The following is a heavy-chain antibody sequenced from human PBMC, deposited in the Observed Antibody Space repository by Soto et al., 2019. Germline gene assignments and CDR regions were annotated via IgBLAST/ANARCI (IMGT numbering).Heavy chain of an antibody. Sequence: SVKVSCKASGGTLSSYAISWVRQAPGQGLEWMGGIIPIFGTANYAQKFQGRVTITADESTSTAYMELSSLRSEDTAVYYCARGGPHIVVVPAAILDYFDYWGQGTLVTV. CDR3: ARGGPHIVVVPAAILDYFDY. J-gene: IGHJ4*02. V-gene: IGHV1-69*13. D-gene: IGHD2-2*02. CDR2: IIPIFGTA. CDR1: GGTLSSYA.